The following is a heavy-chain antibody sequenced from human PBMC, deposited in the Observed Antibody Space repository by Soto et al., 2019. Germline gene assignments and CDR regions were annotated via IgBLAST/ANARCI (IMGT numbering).Heavy chain of an antibody. CDR3: ARHDGGSAGGWFDP. CDR1: GGSISSTNHY. V-gene: IGHV4-39*01. J-gene: IGHJ5*02. CDR2: VYYTGSA. D-gene: IGHD3-16*01. Sequence: QLQLQESGPGLVKPSETLSLTCTVSGGSISSTNHYWGWIRQPPGKGLEWFGSVYYTGSAHYNPSLESRVTISVDTSQKQFSLKLKSVTAADTAIYYWARHDGGSAGGWFDPWGQGILVTVSS.